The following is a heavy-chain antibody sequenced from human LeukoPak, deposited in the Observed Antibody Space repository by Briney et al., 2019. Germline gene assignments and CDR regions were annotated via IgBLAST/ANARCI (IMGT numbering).Heavy chain of an antibody. J-gene: IGHJ4*02. CDR1: GYTFTGYY. D-gene: IGHD3-10*01. Sequence: ASVKVSCKASGYTFTGYYVYWVRQAPGQGLEWMGWINPNSGGTNYAQKFQGRVTMTRDTSISTAYMELSRLRSDDTAVYYCARGKSAHSVLVYAYWGQGTLVPVSS. CDR3: ARGKSAHSVLVYAY. CDR2: INPNSGGT. V-gene: IGHV1-2*02.